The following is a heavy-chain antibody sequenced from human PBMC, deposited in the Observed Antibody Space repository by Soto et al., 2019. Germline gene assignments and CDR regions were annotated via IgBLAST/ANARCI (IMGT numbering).Heavy chain of an antibody. Sequence: GGSLRLSCAASGFTFSSYGMHWVRQAPGKGLEWVAVIWYDGSNKYYADSVKGRFTISRDNSKNTLYLQMNSLRAEDTAVYYCARDARGSGRNWFDPWGQGTLVTVSS. CDR2: IWYDGSNK. V-gene: IGHV3-33*01. CDR1: GFTFSSYG. D-gene: IGHD3-10*01. J-gene: IGHJ5*02. CDR3: ARDARGSGRNWFDP.